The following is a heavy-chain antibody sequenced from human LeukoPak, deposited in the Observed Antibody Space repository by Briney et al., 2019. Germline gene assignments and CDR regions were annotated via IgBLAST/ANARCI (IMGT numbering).Heavy chain of an antibody. CDR3: AADQKQQLPPPYYGMDV. V-gene: IGHV1-58*01. J-gene: IGHJ6*02. CDR1: GFTFTSSA. D-gene: IGHD6-13*01. CDR2: IVVGSGNT. Sequence: ASVKVSCKASGFTFTSSAVQWVRQARGQRLEWIGWIVVGSGNTNYAQKFQERVTITRDMSTSTAYMELSSLRSEDTAVYYCAADQKQQLPPPYYGMDVWGQGTTVTVSS.